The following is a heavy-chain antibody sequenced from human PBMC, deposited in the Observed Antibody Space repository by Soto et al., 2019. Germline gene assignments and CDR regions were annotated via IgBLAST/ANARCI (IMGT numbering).Heavy chain of an antibody. CDR2: INAGNGNT. V-gene: IGHV1-3*01. CDR3: ANALGLYYFDY. CDR1: GCTFTSYA. Sequence: GASVKVSCKASGCTFTSYAMHWVRQAPGQRLEWMGWINAGNGNTKYSQKFQGRVTITRDTSASTAYMELSSLRSEDTAVYYCANALGLYYFDYWGQGTLVTVSS. D-gene: IGHD3-16*01. J-gene: IGHJ4*02.